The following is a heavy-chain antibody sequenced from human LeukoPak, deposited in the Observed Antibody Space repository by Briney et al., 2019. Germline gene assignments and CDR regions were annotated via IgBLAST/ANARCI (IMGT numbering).Heavy chain of an antibody. CDR2: MNPNSGNT. V-gene: IGHV1-8*01. CDR3: ARSVYSGYEYLDY. CDR1: GYTFTSYD. Sequence: ASVKVSCKASGYTFTSYDINWVRQATGQGLEWMGWMNPNSGNTGYAQKFQGRVTMTGNTSISTAYMELSSLRSEDTAVYYCARSVYSGYEYLDYWGQGTLVTVSS. D-gene: IGHD5-12*01. J-gene: IGHJ4*02.